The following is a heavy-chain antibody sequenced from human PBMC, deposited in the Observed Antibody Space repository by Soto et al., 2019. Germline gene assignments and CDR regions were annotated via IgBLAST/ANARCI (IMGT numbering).Heavy chain of an antibody. D-gene: IGHD6-13*01. V-gene: IGHV1-46*01. CDR2: INPSGGST. Sequence: GASVKVSCKASGYTFTNYYIHWVRQAPGQGPEWMGIINPSGGSTSYAQSFQGRVTMTRDTSTSTVYMDLTSLRSDDTAVYYCARGRPRTTGYSASWYRGFDYWGQGTLVTVSS. J-gene: IGHJ4*02. CDR3: ARGRPRTTGYSASWYRGFDY. CDR1: GYTFTNYY.